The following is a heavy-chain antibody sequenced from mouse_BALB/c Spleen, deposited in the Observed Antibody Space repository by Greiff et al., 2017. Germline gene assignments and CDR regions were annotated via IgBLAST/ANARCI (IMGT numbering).Heavy chain of an antibody. CDR3: ARDTSYDYDEDAMDY. D-gene: IGHD2-4*01. Sequence: EVKVEESGGGLVQPGGSLRLSCATSGFTFTDYYMSWVRQPPGKALEWLGFIRNKANGYTTEYSASVKGRFTISRDNSQSILYLQMNTLRAEDSATYYCARDTSYDYDEDAMDYWGQGTSVTVSS. CDR1: GFTFTDYY. V-gene: IGHV7-3*02. CDR2: IRNKANGYTT. J-gene: IGHJ4*01.